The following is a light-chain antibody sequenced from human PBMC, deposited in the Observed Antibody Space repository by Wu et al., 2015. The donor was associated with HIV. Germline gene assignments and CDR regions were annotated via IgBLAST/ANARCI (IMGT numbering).Light chain of an antibody. V-gene: IGKV3-11*01. CDR2: DTS. CDR1: ECCTGT. Sequence: XPGERATVXCRAESECCTGTYASYRTKTYGPRLPRLLIYDTSNRATGIPARFSGSGSGTDFTLTISSLEPEDFAVYYCQQRLNWPPVTFGQGTRLEIK. CDR3: QQRLNWPPVT. J-gene: IGKJ5*01.